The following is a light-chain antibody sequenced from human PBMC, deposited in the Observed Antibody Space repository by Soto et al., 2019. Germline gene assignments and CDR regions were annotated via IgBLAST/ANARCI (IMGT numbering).Light chain of an antibody. Sequence: DIQMTQSQSSLSASVGDRVTITCQASQNINNCLNWYQQKPGRAPKLLIYDASNLEAGVPSRFRGSGSGTDFTFTISRLQPEDIATYYCQQYENLPTFGQGTRLEI. J-gene: IGKJ5*01. CDR1: QNINNC. CDR2: DAS. V-gene: IGKV1-33*01. CDR3: QQYENLPT.